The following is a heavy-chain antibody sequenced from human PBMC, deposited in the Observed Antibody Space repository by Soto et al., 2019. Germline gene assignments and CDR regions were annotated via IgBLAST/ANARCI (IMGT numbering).Heavy chain of an antibody. V-gene: IGHV3-33*01. CDR3: ARDPLHRYSAGFFEY. J-gene: IGHJ4*02. D-gene: IGHD5-18*01. CDR2: IWFDESND. Sequence: PWGSLRLSCAASGFPFSNYGMHWVRQSPGKGLEWVAVIWFDESNDYYADSVKGRFTISRDNSKNTLYLQMNSLRAEDTAVYYCARDPLHRYSAGFFEYSRQETLFTASS. CDR1: GFPFSNYG.